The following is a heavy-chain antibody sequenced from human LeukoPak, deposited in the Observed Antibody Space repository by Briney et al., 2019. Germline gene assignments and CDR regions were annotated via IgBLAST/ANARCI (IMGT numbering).Heavy chain of an antibody. Sequence: SEILSLTCTVSGGSISSYYWSWIRQPPGKGLEWIGYIHYTGSTNYNPSLKSRLTISLDMSRNQFSLKLSSVTAADTALYYCARGRGMYNSGPFYFDSWGQGTLVTVSS. CDR1: GGSISSYY. V-gene: IGHV4-59*01. J-gene: IGHJ4*02. CDR2: IHYTGST. D-gene: IGHD6-19*01. CDR3: ARGRGMYNSGPFYFDS.